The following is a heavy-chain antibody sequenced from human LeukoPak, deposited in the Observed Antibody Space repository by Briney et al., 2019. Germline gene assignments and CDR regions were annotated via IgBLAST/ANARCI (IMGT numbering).Heavy chain of an antibody. Sequence: PSETLSLTCAVYGGSFSGYYWSWIRQPPGKGLEWIGEINHSGSTNYNPSLKSRVTISVDTSKNQFSLKLSSVTAADTAVYYCARVRGSSSSRSLHYYYYYMDVWGKGTTVTVSS. V-gene: IGHV4-34*01. CDR1: GGSFSGYY. CDR3: ARVRGSSSSRSLHYYYYYMDV. J-gene: IGHJ6*03. D-gene: IGHD6-6*01. CDR2: INHSGST.